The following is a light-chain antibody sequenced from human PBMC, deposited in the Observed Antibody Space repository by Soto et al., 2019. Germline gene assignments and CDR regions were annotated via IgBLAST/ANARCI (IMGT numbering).Light chain of an antibody. V-gene: IGLV2-14*01. CDR2: EVT. CDR1: SSDGGIYNY. J-gene: IGLJ1*01. Sequence: QSVLTQPASVSGSPGQSISISCTGSSSDGGIYNYVSWYQQHPGKVPKLIIYEVTNRPSGVSNRFSGSKSGNTASLTISGLQAEDEADYYCSSYTTSSTRVFGTGTKVTVL. CDR3: SSYTTSSTRV.